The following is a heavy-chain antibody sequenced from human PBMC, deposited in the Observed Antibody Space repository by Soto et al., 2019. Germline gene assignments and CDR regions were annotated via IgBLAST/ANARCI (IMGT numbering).Heavy chain of an antibody. CDR1: GGSLSGYY. J-gene: IGHJ4*02. V-gene: IGHV4-59*12. CDR2: IYSGNT. Sequence: SETLSLTCTISGGSLSGYYWTWIRQSPGKGLEYIGYIYSGNTNYNPSLNSRVTISVDMSKNQFSLTLTAVTAADTAVYYCSRELFGGYSPAAYCGQGTLVTVSS. CDR3: SRELFGGYSPAAY. D-gene: IGHD2-15*01.